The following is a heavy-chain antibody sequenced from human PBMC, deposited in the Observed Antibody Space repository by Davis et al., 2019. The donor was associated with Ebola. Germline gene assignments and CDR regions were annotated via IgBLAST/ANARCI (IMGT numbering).Heavy chain of an antibody. CDR2: ISYDGSNK. V-gene: IGHV3-30*18. CDR3: AKERDSSSSVDLYYYYYDMDV. Sequence: GESLKISCAASGFTFSSYGMHWVRQAPGKGLEWVAVISYDGSNKYYADSVKGRFTISRDNSKNTLYLQMNSLRAEDTAVYYCAKERDSSSSVDLYYYYYDMDVWGKGTTVTVSS. D-gene: IGHD6-6*01. CDR1: GFTFSSYG. J-gene: IGHJ6*04.